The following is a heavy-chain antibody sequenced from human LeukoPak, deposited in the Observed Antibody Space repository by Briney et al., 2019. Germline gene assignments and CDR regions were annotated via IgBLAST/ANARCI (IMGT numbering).Heavy chain of an antibody. V-gene: IGHV3-48*04. J-gene: IGHJ6*03. CDR3: ARYNWNYVNYYYYLDV. Sequence: GGSLRLSCAASGFTFSSYSMNWVRQAPGKGLEWVSYISSSSSTIYYADSVKGRFTISRDNAKNSLYLQMNSLRAEDTAVYYCARYNWNYVNYYYYLDVWGKGTTVTVSS. CDR2: ISSSSSTI. D-gene: IGHD1-7*01. CDR1: GFTFSSYS.